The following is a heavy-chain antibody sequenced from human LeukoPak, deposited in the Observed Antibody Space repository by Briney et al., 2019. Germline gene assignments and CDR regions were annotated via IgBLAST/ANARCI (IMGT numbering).Heavy chain of an antibody. J-gene: IGHJ4*02. CDR2: ISGSGGNT. V-gene: IGHV3-23*01. Sequence: GGSLRLSCVVSGFTFSNNPLSWVRQAPGKGLEWVSAISGSGGNTYYADSVRGRFTISRHNSKNTLFLQMNTLRADDTAVYYCATTKQARRYFDYWGQGALVTVSS. CDR1: GFTFSNNP. CDR3: ATTKQARRYFDY. D-gene: IGHD1-1*01.